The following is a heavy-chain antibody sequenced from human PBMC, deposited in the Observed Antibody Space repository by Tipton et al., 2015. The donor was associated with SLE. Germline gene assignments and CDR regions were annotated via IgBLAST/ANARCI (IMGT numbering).Heavy chain of an antibody. Sequence: SLRLSCAASGFTFSYYNMNWVRQAPGKGLEWVSSISSSSSYIYYADSVKGRFTISRDNAKNSVYLQMNSLRVEDTAVYYCARSNWGWAFDIWGEGTMVTVSS. CDR2: ISSSSSYI. J-gene: IGHJ3*02. CDR3: ARSNWGWAFDI. V-gene: IGHV3-21*01. D-gene: IGHD7-27*01. CDR1: GFTFSYYN.